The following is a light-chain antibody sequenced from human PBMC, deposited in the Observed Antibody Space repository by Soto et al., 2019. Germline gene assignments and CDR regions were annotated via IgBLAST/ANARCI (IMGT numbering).Light chain of an antibody. CDR3: SSYAGSNKV. CDR1: SSDVGNYNY. CDR2: EVN. J-gene: IGLJ3*02. V-gene: IGLV2-8*01. Sequence: QSVLTQPPSASGSPGQSVTISCTGTSSDVGNYNYVSWYQQYPGKVPKPMIYEVNKRPSGVPDRFAGSKSGNTASLTVSGIQAEDEADYYCSSYAGSNKVFGGGTKLTVL.